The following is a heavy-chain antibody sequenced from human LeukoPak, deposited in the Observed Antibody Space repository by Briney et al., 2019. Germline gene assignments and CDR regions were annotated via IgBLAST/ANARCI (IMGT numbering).Heavy chain of an antibody. V-gene: IGHV4-59*01. D-gene: IGHD2-21*02. CDR1: GVSISSYY. CDR3: ATQYCGGDCYFYYYGMDV. J-gene: IGHJ6*02. CDR2: IYYSGST. Sequence: PSETLSLTCTVSGVSISSYYWSWIRQPPGKGLEWIGYIYYSGSTNYNPSLKSRVTISVDTSKNQFSLKLSSVTAADTAVYYCATQYCGGDCYFYYYGMDVWGQGTTVTVSS.